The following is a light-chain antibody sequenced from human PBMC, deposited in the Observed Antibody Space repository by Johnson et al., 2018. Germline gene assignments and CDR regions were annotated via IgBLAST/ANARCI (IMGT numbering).Light chain of an antibody. Sequence: QSVLTQPPSVSAAPGQKVTISCSGSSSNIGNNYVSWYQQLPGTAPKLLIYENNKRPSGIPDRFSGSKSGTSATLGITGLQTGDEADYYCGTWDSSLCAGNVCETGNKVTVL. CDR3: GTWDSSLCAGNV. CDR2: ENN. V-gene: IGLV1-51*02. CDR1: SSNIGNNY. J-gene: IGLJ1*01.